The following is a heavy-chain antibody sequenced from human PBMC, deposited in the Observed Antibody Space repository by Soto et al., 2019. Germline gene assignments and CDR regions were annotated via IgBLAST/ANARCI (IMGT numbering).Heavy chain of an antibody. V-gene: IGHV4-4*07. Sequence: QVQLRESGPGLVKPSETMSLTCNVSGGPIRGYYWNWVRQPAGKGLEWLGRIYSAGTTDLNPSLKSRVIMSVDTSSNQFSLKLLCVTAADTALYYCAANCRGASEGLFDLWGQGTTVTVSS. J-gene: IGHJ3*01. CDR3: AANCRGASEGLFDL. CDR2: IYSAGTT. CDR1: GGPIRGYY. D-gene: IGHD1-1*01.